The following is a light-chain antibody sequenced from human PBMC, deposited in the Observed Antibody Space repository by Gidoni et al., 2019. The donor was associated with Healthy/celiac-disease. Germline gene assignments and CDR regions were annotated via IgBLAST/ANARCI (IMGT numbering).Light chain of an antibody. Sequence: DIQLTQSPSSLSASVGDRVTITCRASQGISSYLAWYQQTPGKAPKLLLYAASTLQSGVPSRFSSSGSGTEFTLTISSLQPEDFATYYCQQLNSYPLTFGEGTKVEIK. CDR2: AAS. CDR1: QGISSY. CDR3: QQLNSYPLT. V-gene: IGKV1-9*01. J-gene: IGKJ4*01.